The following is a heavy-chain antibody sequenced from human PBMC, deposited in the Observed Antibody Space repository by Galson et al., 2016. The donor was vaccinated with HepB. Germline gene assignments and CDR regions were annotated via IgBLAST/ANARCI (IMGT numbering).Heavy chain of an antibody. V-gene: IGHV1-18*01. CDR1: GYTFINYG. CDR2: ISAHNGNT. D-gene: IGHD3-22*01. CDR3: ARDLIRTYYYDSSGHQY. J-gene: IGHJ4*02. Sequence: SVKVSCKASGYTFINYGISWVRQAPGQGLEWMGWISAHNGNTNYAQKLQGRVTMTTDTSTSTAYMELRSLRSDDTAVYYCARDLIRTYYYDSSGHQYWGQGTLVTVSS.